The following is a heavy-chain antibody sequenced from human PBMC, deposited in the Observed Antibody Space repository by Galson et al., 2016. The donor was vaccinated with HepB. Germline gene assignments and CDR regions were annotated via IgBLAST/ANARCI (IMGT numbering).Heavy chain of an antibody. Sequence: SLRLSCAASGFTFSNYDMSWVRQAPGRGLEWVSGISGSGASTTYADSVKGRFTISRDNSKNALYLQMNSLRAEDTAVYYCAREDSSGYYYFDYWGQGTLVTVSS. V-gene: IGHV3-23*01. J-gene: IGHJ4*02. D-gene: IGHD3-22*01. CDR2: ISGSGAST. CDR3: AREDSSGYYYFDY. CDR1: GFTFSNYD.